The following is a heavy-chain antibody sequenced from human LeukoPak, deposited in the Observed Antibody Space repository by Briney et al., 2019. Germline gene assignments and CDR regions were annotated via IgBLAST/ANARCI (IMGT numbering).Heavy chain of an antibody. Sequence: GGSLRLSCAASRFTFNNYGMHWVRQAPGKGLQWVAVISYDGRNKYYSDSVKGRFSISRDNSKNTLYLQMNSLRAEDTAVYYCAKDPTYYYDSSGSEDGFDIWGQGTMVTVSS. CDR3: AKDPTYYYDSSGSEDGFDI. CDR2: ISYDGRNK. J-gene: IGHJ3*02. CDR1: RFTFNNYG. V-gene: IGHV3-30*18. D-gene: IGHD3-22*01.